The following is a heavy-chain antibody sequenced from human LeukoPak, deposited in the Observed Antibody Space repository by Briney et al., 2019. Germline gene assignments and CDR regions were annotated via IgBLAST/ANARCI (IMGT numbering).Heavy chain of an antibody. Sequence: SETLSLTCTVSGGSLSIYYWSWIRQPAGKGLEWIGCIYPSGSTHSNPSLKSRLTISVDTSKNHFSLRLRSVTAADTALYYCARVRPSWSEGTFDYWGQGTLVTVSS. CDR1: GGSLSIYY. V-gene: IGHV4-4*07. CDR3: ARVRPSWSEGTFDY. J-gene: IGHJ4*02. CDR2: IYPSGST. D-gene: IGHD2-2*01.